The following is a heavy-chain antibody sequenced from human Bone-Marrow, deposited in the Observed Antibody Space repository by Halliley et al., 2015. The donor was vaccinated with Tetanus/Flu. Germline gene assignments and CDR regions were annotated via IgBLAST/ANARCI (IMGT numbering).Heavy chain of an antibody. CDR2: ISSSGGT. V-gene: IGHV4-30-4*01. CDR3: ARRRYFYYGLDV. Sequence: WIGFISSSGGTYSLPSPKSRVTISVDTSNNQFSLKMSSVTAADTAVYYCARRRYFYYGLDVWGQGTTVTVSS. J-gene: IGHJ6*02. D-gene: IGHD2-21*01.